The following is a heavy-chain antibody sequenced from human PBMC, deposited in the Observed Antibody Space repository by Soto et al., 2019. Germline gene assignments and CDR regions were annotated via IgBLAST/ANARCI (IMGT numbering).Heavy chain of an antibody. V-gene: IGHV1-69*01. CDR1: GGTFRSYA. D-gene: IGHD2-8*01. CDR2: IIPMFGKP. J-gene: IGHJ6*02. Sequence: QVQLVQSGAEVREPGSSVKVSCEASGGTFRSYAINWVRQAPGQGLEWMGGIIPMFGKPNYAEKFLGRVTITADEATRTAYMEVSSLKSEDTAVYYCARSMETNYFYCMDVWGLGTTVTVSS. CDR3: ARSMETNYFYCMDV.